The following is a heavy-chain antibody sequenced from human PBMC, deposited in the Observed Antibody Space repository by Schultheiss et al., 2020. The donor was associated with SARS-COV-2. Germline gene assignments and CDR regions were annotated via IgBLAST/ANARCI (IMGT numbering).Heavy chain of an antibody. CDR1: GFTFSSYG. D-gene: IGHD3-9*01. V-gene: IGHV3-48*01. J-gene: IGHJ3*02. CDR2: ISSSSSTI. CDR3: TTADLYYDILTGYSSDAFDI. Sequence: GGSLRLSCAASGFTFSSYGMHWVRQAPGKGLEWVSYISSSSSTIYYADSVKGRFTISRDNAKNSLYLQMNSLKTEDTAVYYCTTADLYYDILTGYSSDAFDIWGQGTMVTVSS.